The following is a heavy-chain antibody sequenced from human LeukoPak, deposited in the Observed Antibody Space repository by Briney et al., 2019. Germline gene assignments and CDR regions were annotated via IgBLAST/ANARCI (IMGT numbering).Heavy chain of an antibody. Sequence: ASVKVSCKASGGTFSSYAISWVRQAPGQGLEWMGGIIPIFGTANYAQKFQGRVTITADESTSTAYMELSSLRSEDTAVYYCASCSSTSCPPSGYGMDVWGKGTTVTVSS. CDR1: GGTFSSYA. D-gene: IGHD2-2*01. CDR3: ASCSSTSCPPSGYGMDV. V-gene: IGHV1-69*13. J-gene: IGHJ6*04. CDR2: IIPIFGTA.